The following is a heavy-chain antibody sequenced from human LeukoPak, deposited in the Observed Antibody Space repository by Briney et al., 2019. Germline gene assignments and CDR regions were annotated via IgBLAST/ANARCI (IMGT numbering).Heavy chain of an antibody. Sequence: PGVSLRLSCAASGFTFSSYGMHWVRQAPGKGLEWVAFIQYNGGSKYYADSVKGRFTISRDNSKNTLYLQMNSLGTEDTAVYYRAPRGIAVAGPFDYWGQGTLVTVSS. V-gene: IGHV3-30*02. D-gene: IGHD6-19*01. CDR2: IQYNGGSK. CDR3: APRGIAVAGPFDY. CDR1: GFTFSSYG. J-gene: IGHJ4*02.